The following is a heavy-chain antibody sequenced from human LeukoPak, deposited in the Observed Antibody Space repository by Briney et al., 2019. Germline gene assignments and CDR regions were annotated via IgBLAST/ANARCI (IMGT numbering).Heavy chain of an antibody. CDR1: GYTFTGYY. Sequence: VASVKVSCKASGYTFTGYYMHWVRQAPGQGLEWMGRINPNSGGTNYAQKFQGRVTMTRDTSISTAYMEPSRLRSDDTALYYCARRRGEPNIFDYWGQGTLVTVSS. D-gene: IGHD3-16*01. J-gene: IGHJ4*02. V-gene: IGHV1-2*06. CDR3: ARRRGEPNIFDY. CDR2: INPNSGGT.